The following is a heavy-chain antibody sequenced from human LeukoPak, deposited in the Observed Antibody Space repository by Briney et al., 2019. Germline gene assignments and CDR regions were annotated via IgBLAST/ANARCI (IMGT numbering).Heavy chain of an antibody. V-gene: IGHV1-69*04. CDR1: GGTFSSYA. J-gene: IGHJ4*02. D-gene: IGHD3-3*01. Sequence: SVKVSCKASGGTFSSYAISWVRQAPGQGLEWMGRIIPILGIANYAQKFQGRVTITADKSTSTAYMELSSLRSEDTAVYYCARVGPPRAFWCGYWEKYYFDYWGQGTLVTVSS. CDR3: ARVGPPRAFWCGYWEKYYFDY. CDR2: IIPILGIA.